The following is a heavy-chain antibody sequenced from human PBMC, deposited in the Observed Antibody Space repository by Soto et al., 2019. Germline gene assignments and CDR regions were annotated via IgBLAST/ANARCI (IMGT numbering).Heavy chain of an antibody. J-gene: IGHJ5*02. V-gene: IGHV1-58*01. Sequence: GASVKVSCKASGFTFTSSAVQWVRQARGQRLEWIGWIVVGSGNTNYAQKFQERVTITRDMSTSTAYMELGSLRSEDTAVYYCAAVYCSSTSCYHWFDPWGQGTLVTVSS. D-gene: IGHD2-2*01. CDR2: IVVGSGNT. CDR3: AAVYCSSTSCYHWFDP. CDR1: GFTFTSSA.